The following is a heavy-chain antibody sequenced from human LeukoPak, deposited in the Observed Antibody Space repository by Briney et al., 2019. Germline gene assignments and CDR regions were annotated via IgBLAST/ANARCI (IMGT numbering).Heavy chain of an antibody. CDR1: GYTFTSYD. J-gene: IGHJ4*02. V-gene: IGHV1-8*03. CDR2: MNPNSGNT. CDR3: ARRPVWSGYRYFDY. Sequence: ASVKVSCKASGYTFTSYDINWVRQATGQGLEWMGWMNPNSGNTGYAQKFQGRVTITRNTSISTAYMELSSLRSEDTAVYYCARRPVWSGYRYFDYWGQGTLVTVSS. D-gene: IGHD3-3*01.